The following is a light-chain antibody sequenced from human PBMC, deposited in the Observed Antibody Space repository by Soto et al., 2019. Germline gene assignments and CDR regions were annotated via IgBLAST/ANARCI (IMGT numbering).Light chain of an antibody. Sequence: DIQMTQSPSSVSASVGDRVTITCRASQCISSYLAWYQLKPGKAPKLLIYAASSLQSGVPSRFSGSGSGTDFTLTISRLQPEDFATYYCQQANSFPLTFGGGTKVEIK. V-gene: IGKV1D-12*01. J-gene: IGKJ4*01. CDR3: QQANSFPLT. CDR1: QCISSY. CDR2: AAS.